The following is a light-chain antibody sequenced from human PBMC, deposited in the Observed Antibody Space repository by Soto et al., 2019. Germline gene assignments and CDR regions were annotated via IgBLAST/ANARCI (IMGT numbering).Light chain of an antibody. Sequence: DIPMTQSPSTLSASVGDRVTITCRASQSISNWLAWYQQRPGKAPKLLIYKASSLEGGVPSRFSGSGSGTEFTLTIISLQPDDFATYYCQQYNTYSRTFGQGTKVEIK. CDR3: QQYNTYSRT. V-gene: IGKV1-5*03. J-gene: IGKJ1*01. CDR2: KAS. CDR1: QSISNW.